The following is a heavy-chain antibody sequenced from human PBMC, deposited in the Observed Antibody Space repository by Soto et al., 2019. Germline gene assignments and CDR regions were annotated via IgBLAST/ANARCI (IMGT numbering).Heavy chain of an antibody. CDR2: IYWNDDK. J-gene: IGHJ4*02. CDR1: GFSLSTSGVG. Sequence: SGPTLVNPTQTLTLTCTFSGFSLSTSGVGVGWIRQPPGKALECLALIYWNDDKRYSPSLKSRLTITKDTSKNQVVLTMTNMDPVDTATYYCAHTSCSGGSCYPLGYWGQGTLVTVSS. CDR3: AHTSCSGGSCYPLGY. V-gene: IGHV2-5*01. D-gene: IGHD2-15*01.